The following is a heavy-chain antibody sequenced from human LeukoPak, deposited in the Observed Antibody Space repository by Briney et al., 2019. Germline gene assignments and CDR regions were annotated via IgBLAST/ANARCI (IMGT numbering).Heavy chain of an antibody. CDR2: ILYDGSNK. D-gene: IGHD3-10*01. Sequence: SGRSLSLSCAASGFPFNSYGMHWVRQAPGKGLEWVAVILYDGSNKYYADSVKGRFTISRDNSNNTLYLQMNSLRAEDTAVYYCARDQVDGSGNYGMDVWGKGTTVTVSS. J-gene: IGHJ6*04. CDR3: ARDQVDGSGNYGMDV. CDR1: GFPFNSYG. V-gene: IGHV3-33*01.